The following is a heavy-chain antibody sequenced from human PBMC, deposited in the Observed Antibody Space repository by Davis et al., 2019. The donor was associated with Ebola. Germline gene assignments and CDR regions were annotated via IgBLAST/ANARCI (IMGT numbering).Heavy chain of an antibody. J-gene: IGHJ4*02. CDR2: IYHSGST. Sequence: SETLSLTCTVSGYSISSGYYWGWIRQPPGKGLEWIGSIYHSGSTYYNPSLKSRVTILVDTSKNQFSLKLTSVTAADTAVYYCARGAGGSGSSKSDYWGQGTQVTVSS. CDR1: GYSISSGYY. V-gene: IGHV4-38-2*02. D-gene: IGHD3-10*01. CDR3: ARGAGGSGSSKSDY.